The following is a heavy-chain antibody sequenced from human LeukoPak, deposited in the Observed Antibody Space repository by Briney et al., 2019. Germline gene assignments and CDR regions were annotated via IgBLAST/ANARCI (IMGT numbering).Heavy chain of an antibody. J-gene: IGHJ5*02. CDR2: INWNGGST. CDR1: GFTFDDYG. Sequence: GGSLRLSCAASGFTFDDYGMSWVRQPPGKGLEWVSGINWNGGSTGYEDSVKGRFTISRDNAKKSLYLQMNSLRAEDAALYYCARESFRSSWYVLNWFDPWGQGTLVTVSS. V-gene: IGHV3-20*04. D-gene: IGHD6-13*01. CDR3: ARESFRSSWYVLNWFDP.